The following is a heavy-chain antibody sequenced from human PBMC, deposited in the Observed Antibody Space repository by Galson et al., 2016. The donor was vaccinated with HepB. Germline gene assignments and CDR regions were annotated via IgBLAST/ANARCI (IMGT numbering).Heavy chain of an antibody. V-gene: IGHV4-61*01. CDR2: IYYSGST. CDR1: GGSVSSGSYY. Sequence: SETLSLTCTVSGGSVSSGSYYWSWIRQPPGKGLEWIGYIYYSGSTNYNPSLKSRVTISVDTSKNQFSLEVSSVTAADTAVYYCARYSGSYYGVKFDYWGQGTLVTVSS. CDR3: ARYSGSYYGVKFDY. J-gene: IGHJ4*02. D-gene: IGHD1-26*01.